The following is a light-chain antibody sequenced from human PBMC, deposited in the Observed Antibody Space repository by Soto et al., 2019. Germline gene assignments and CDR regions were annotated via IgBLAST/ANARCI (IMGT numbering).Light chain of an antibody. J-gene: IGKJ4*01. Sequence: EIVMTQSPATLSVSPGERATLSCRVSQSVKTNLAWYQQKPGQAPRLLIYGASSRATGIPDRFSGSGSGTDFTLTISRLEPEDFAVYYCQHYGSSPLTFGGGT. CDR2: GAS. V-gene: IGKV3-20*01. CDR3: QHYGSSPLT. CDR1: QSVKTN.